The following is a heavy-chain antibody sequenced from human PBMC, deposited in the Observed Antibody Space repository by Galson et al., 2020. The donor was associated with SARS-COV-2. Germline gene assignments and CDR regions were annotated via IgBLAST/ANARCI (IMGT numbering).Heavy chain of an antibody. CDR2: TYHNGGT. CDR1: GFSISSGYY. Sequence: SETLSLTCTVSGFSISSGYYWGWIRQSPVKGLEWIGSTYHNGGTYFNPSLKSRVTMSIDTSKNHFSLRLSSVTAADTAVYYCARGRTEFDPWGQGTHVTVSS. V-gene: IGHV4-38-2*02. CDR3: ARGRTEFDP. J-gene: IGHJ5*02.